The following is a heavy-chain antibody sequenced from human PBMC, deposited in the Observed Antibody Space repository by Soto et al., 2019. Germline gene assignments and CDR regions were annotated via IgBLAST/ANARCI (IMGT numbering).Heavy chain of an antibody. J-gene: IGHJ5*02. CDR3: APIAAKKGVVMSTNWFDP. V-gene: IGHV1-3*01. D-gene: IGHD3-3*01. Sequence: GASVKVSCKASGYTFTSYAMHWVRQAPGQRLEWMGWINAGNGNTKYSQKFQGRVTITRDTSTSTAYMELSSLRSEDTAVYYCAPIAAKKGVVMSTNWFDPWGQGTLVTVSS. CDR2: INAGNGNT. CDR1: GYTFTSYA.